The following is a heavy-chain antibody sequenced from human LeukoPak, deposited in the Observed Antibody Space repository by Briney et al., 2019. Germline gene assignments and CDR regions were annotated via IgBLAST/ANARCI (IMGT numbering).Heavy chain of an antibody. CDR3: ARGRGGDNSNWFDP. Sequence: PGGSLKLSWAASGFTFIDYSRNWVRQAPGKGLDGVSPIIKSGSHIYYADSVKGRFTISRDNANNSLYLQMTGLRDEDTAVYYCARGRGGDNSNWFDPWGPGTLVTVSS. J-gene: IGHJ5*02. D-gene: IGHD4-23*01. V-gene: IGHV3-21*01. CDR1: GFTFIDYS. CDR2: IIKSGSHI.